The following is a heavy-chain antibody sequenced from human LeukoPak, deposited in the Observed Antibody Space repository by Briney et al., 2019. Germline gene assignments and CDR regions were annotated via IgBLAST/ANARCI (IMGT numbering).Heavy chain of an antibody. CDR1: GDSISTYY. CDR2: IYYTGTT. J-gene: IGHJ4*02. D-gene: IGHD5-18*01. CDR3: VGTKLWLSFDS. V-gene: IGHV4-59*01. Sequence: ASETLSLTCTVSGDSISTYYWSWVRQPPGKGPEWIGYIYYTGTTNYNPSLKSRVTISVDTSKSQFSLRLSSVTSADTAVYYCVGTKLWLSFDSWGQGTLITVSS.